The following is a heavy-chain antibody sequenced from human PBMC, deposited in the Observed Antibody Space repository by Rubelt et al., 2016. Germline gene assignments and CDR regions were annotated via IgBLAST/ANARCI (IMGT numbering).Heavy chain of an antibody. CDR3: AKDWSSGWPFDY. V-gene: IGHV3-23*01. J-gene: IGHJ4*02. Sequence: GKGLEWVSAISGGGASTYYADSVKGRFTISRDNSKNTLYLQMNSLRAEDTAVYYCAKDWSSGWPFDYWGQGTLVTVSS. CDR2: ISGGGAST. D-gene: IGHD6-19*01.